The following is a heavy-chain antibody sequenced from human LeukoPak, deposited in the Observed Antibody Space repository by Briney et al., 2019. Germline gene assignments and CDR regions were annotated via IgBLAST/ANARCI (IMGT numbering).Heavy chain of an antibody. J-gene: IGHJ4*02. D-gene: IGHD3-22*01. CDR3: TTGGMIVVVITAV. Sequence: GGSLRLSCAASGFTFSNAWMSWVRQAPGKGLEWVGRIKSKTDGGTTDYAAPVKGRFTISRDDSKSTLYLQMNSLKTEDTAVYYCTTGGMIVVVITAVWGQGTLVTVSS. V-gene: IGHV3-15*01. CDR1: GFTFSNAW. CDR2: IKSKTDGGTT.